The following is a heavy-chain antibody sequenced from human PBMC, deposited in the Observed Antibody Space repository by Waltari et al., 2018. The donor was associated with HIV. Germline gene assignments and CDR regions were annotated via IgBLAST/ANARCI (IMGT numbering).Heavy chain of an antibody. CDR3: ARDTDIAVAVVTFDI. V-gene: IGHV3-7*03. D-gene: IGHD6-19*01. CDR1: GFTFSSYW. Sequence: EVQLVESGGGLVQPGGSLRLSCAASGFTFSSYWMSWVRQAPGKGREWVANIKQDGSEKYYVDSVKGRFTISRDNAKNSLYLQMNSLRAEDTAVYYCARDTDIAVAVVTFDIWGQGTMVTVSS. CDR2: IKQDGSEK. J-gene: IGHJ3*02.